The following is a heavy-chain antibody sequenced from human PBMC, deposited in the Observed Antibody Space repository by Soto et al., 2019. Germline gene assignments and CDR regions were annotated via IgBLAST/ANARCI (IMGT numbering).Heavy chain of an antibody. CDR2: IYSGGST. J-gene: IGHJ4*02. Sequence: GGSLRLSCAASGFTVSSHYMSWVRQAPGKGLEWVSVIYSGGSTYYAKSVTGRFIISRDNSKSTVYLQMNSLRAEDTAVYYCARDRSISDYRSSGALGLWGQGTLVTGSS. CDR3: ARDRSISDYRSSGALGL. V-gene: IGHV3-66*01. CDR1: GFTVSSHY. D-gene: IGHD6-6*01.